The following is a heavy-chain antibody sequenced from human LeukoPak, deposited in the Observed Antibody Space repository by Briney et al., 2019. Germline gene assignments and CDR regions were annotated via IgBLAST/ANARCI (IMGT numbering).Heavy chain of an antibody. D-gene: IGHD3-22*01. CDR3: ARDASPYYYDSSLRFFDI. J-gene: IGHJ3*02. CDR1: GGSISSGSYY. Sequence: SETLSLTCTVSGGSISSGSYYWSWIRQPAGKGLEWIGRIYTSGSTNYNPSLKSRVAISVDTSKNQFSLKLSSVTAADTAVYYCARDASPYYYDSSLRFFDIWGQGTMVTVSS. V-gene: IGHV4-61*02. CDR2: IYTSGST.